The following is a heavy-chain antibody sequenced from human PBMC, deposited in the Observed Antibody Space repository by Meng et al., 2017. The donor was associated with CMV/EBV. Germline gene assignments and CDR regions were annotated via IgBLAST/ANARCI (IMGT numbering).Heavy chain of an antibody. D-gene: IGHD5-12*01. CDR1: GFTFSSYS. J-gene: IGHJ4*02. Sequence: EVQLVESGGGLVTPGGSLRLACAASGFTFSSYSMNWVRQAPGKGLEWVSSISSSSSYIYYADSVKGRFTISRDSAKNSLYLQMNSLRAEDTAVYYCAGVQWLDRPFDYWGQGTLVTVSS. CDR2: ISSSSSYI. V-gene: IGHV3-21*01. CDR3: AGVQWLDRPFDY.